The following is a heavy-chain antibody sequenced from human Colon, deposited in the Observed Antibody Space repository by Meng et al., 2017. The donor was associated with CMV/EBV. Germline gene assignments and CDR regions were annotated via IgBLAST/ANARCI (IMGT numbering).Heavy chain of an antibody. CDR3: ARGGGTPIRGVLPFDF. J-gene: IGHJ4*02. CDR1: GGSFSPYY. Sequence: QVHLQRWGAGLLKPSETLSLTCALYGGSFSPYYWSWIRQSPGKGLEWIAEIDHTGSTNYNPSLKSRVTISIDTSNSHFSLNLTSATAADTAVYYCARGGGTPIRGVLPFDFWGQGTLVTVFS. D-gene: IGHD3-10*01. V-gene: IGHV4-34*01. CDR2: IDHTGST.